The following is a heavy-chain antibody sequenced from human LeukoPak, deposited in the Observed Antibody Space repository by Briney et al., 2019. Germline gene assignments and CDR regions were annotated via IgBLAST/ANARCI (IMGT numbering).Heavy chain of an antibody. CDR3: AKDVLRYFDWLPLYYYGMDV. D-gene: IGHD3-9*01. V-gene: IGHV3-23*01. Sequence: PGGSLRLSCAASGFTFTSYAMSWVRQAPGKGLEWVSAISGSGGNTYYADSVKGRFTISRDNSKNTLYLQMNSLRAEDTAVYYCAKDVLRYFDWLPLYYYGMDVWGQGTTVTVSS. CDR2: ISGSGGNT. J-gene: IGHJ6*02. CDR1: GFTFTSYA.